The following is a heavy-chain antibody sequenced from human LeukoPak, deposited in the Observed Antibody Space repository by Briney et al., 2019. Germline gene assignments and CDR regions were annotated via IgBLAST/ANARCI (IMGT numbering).Heavy chain of an antibody. J-gene: IGHJ2*01. CDR2: INPNSGGT. V-gene: IGHV1-2*02. D-gene: IGHD4-17*01. CDR1: GYTFTGYY. CDR3: ARGGDHRLGYFDL. Sequence: ASVKVSCKASGYTFTGYYMHWVRQAPGQGLEWMGWINPNSGGTNYAQEFQGRVTMTRDTSISTAYMELSRLRSDDTAVYYCARGGDHRLGYFDLWGRGTLVTVSS.